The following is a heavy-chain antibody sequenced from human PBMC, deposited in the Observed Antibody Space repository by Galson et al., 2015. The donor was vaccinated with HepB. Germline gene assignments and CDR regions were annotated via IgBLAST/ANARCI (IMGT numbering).Heavy chain of an antibody. D-gene: IGHD5-12*01. CDR3: AKVRRLEYSGYNNYYYYGMDV. V-gene: IGHV3-30*02. CDR2: IRYDGSNK. J-gene: IGHJ6*02. CDR1: GFTFSSYG. Sequence: SLRLSCAASGFTFSSYGMHWVRQAPGKGLEWVAFIRYDGSNKYYADSVKGRFTISRDNSKNTLYLQMNSLRAEDTAVYYCAKVRRLEYSGYNNYYYYGMDVWGQGTTVTVSS.